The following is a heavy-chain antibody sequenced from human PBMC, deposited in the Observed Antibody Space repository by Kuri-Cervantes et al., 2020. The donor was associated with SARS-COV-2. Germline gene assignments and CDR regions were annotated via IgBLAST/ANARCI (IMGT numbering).Heavy chain of an antibody. CDR3: ARDYGDYFNGYYYYSMDV. CDR1: GYTFTGYY. Sequence: ASVKVSCKASGYTFTGYYMHWVRQAPGQGLEWMGWINPNSGGTNYAQKFQGRVTMTRDTSISTAYMELCRLRSDDTAVYYCARDYGDYFNGYYYYSMDVWGKGTTVTVSS. D-gene: IGHD4-17*01. V-gene: IGHV1-2*02. CDR2: INPNSGGT. J-gene: IGHJ6*03.